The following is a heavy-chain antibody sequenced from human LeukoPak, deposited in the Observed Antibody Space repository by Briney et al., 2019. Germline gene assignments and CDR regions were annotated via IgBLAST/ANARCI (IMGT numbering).Heavy chain of an antibody. D-gene: IGHD5-18*01. J-gene: IGHJ3*02. V-gene: IGHV4-34*01. CDR3: ASSEGAYTYDVAFDI. Sequence: SETLSLTCAVYGESFSGYNWSWICQPPGKGLEWIGEINHSGSTNYNPSLKSRVTISVDTSKNQFSLKLNSVIAADTAVYYCASSEGAYTYDVAFDIWGHGTMVTVSS. CDR1: GESFSGYN. CDR2: INHSGST.